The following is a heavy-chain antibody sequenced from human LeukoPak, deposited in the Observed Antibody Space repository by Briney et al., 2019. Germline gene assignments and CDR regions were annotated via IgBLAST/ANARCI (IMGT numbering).Heavy chain of an antibody. CDR3: ARQGGSYLNY. V-gene: IGHV4-39*01. Sequence: PSETLSLTCTVSGGSISSSSYYWGWIRQPPGKGLEWIASIYCSGSTYYNPSLKSRVTISVDTSKNQFSLKLSSVTAADTAVYYCARQGGSYLNYWGQGTLVTVSS. J-gene: IGHJ4*02. CDR1: GGSISSSSYY. CDR2: IYCSGST. D-gene: IGHD1-26*01.